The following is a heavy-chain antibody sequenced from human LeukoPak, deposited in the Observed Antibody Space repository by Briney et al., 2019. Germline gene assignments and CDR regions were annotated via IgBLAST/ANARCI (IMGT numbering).Heavy chain of an antibody. Sequence: GGSLSLSCAASGFTLSTYAMTWVREAPGKGVEWVSCIIGSGGSTYYADSVKGRFTISRDNSKNTLYLQMNSLRAEDTAVYYCAKVYSGSCYDGLDYWGQGTLVTVSS. CDR2: IIGSGGST. J-gene: IGHJ4*02. CDR1: GFTLSTYA. V-gene: IGHV3-23*01. CDR3: AKVYSGSCYDGLDY. D-gene: IGHD1-26*01.